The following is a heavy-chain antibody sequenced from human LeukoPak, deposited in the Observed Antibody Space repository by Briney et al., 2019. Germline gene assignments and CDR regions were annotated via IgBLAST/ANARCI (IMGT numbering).Heavy chain of an antibody. D-gene: IGHD1-14*01. CDR1: EFTFSLYA. Sequence: PGGSLRLSCAASEFTFSLYAMNWVRQAPEKGLEWISYINDVSADIHYADSVKGRFTISRDNAKNTLYLQMSSLRGDDTAVYYCARDTYQPGRIDSWGQGTLVIVSS. V-gene: IGHV3-21*05. J-gene: IGHJ4*02. CDR3: ARDTYQPGRIDS. CDR2: INDVSADI.